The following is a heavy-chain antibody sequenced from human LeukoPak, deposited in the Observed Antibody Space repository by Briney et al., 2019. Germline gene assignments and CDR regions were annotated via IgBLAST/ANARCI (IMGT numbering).Heavy chain of an antibody. CDR2: ISSSGSTI. Sequence: PGGSLRLSCAASGFTFNVYEMNWVRQAPGKGLEWVSYISSSGSTIYYADSVKGRFTMSRDNARDSLYLQMNSLRVEDTAVYYCARDGYCSSGSCHPFDYWGQGTLVTVSS. D-gene: IGHD2-15*01. CDR1: GFTFNVYE. V-gene: IGHV3-48*03. CDR3: ARDGYCSSGSCHPFDY. J-gene: IGHJ4*02.